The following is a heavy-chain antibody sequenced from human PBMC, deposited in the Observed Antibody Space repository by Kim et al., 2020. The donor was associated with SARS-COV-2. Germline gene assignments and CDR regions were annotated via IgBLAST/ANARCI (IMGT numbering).Heavy chain of an antibody. CDR3: ARIPDITGWPFDS. V-gene: IGHV4-59*01. D-gene: IGHD6-19*01. CDR1: VGPFSSDY. CDR2: IKNNGRRI. Sequence: SETLSLTCTVSVGPFSSDYWPWIRQPPGKGLEWIGYIKNNGRRINYNPSLGGRVAMLVDPSKSHSSLKLSSLTAADTAVYFCARIPDITGWPFDSWGQGILVTVSS. J-gene: IGHJ4*02.